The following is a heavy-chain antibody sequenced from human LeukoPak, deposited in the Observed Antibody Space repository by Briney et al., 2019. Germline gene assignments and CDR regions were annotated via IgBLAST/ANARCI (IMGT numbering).Heavy chain of an antibody. Sequence: SETLSLTCTVSGGSLSSYYWSWIRQPAGKGLEWNGRIYTSGSTNYNPSLKSRVTMSVDTSKNQFSLKLSSVTAADTAVYYCARDGGSATGSGWTNWGQGTLVTVSS. CDR2: IYTSGST. CDR1: GGSLSSYY. D-gene: IGHD6-19*01. V-gene: IGHV4-4*07. J-gene: IGHJ4*02. CDR3: ARDGGSATGSGWTN.